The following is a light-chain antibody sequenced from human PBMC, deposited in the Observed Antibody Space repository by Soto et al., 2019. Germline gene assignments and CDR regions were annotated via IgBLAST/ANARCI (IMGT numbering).Light chain of an antibody. CDR2: DAS. Sequence: EIVLTQSPATLSLSPGERATLSFRASQSVSSYLAWYQQKPGQAPRLLIYDASNRATGIPARFSGSGSGTDFTLTISSLEPEDFAVYYGQQRSNWPPAFGGGTKVEIK. CDR3: QQRSNWPPA. V-gene: IGKV3-11*01. CDR1: QSVSSY. J-gene: IGKJ4*01.